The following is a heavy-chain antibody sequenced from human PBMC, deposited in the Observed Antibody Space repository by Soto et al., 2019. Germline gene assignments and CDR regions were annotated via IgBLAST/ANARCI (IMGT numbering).Heavy chain of an antibody. J-gene: IGHJ3*02. CDR1: GFTFSTYA. CDR2: ISGSGVST. V-gene: IGHV3-23*01. Sequence: GALRLSCAASGFTFSTYALSWVRQAPGKGLEWVSAISGSGVSTYSADSVKGRFTISRDNSKNTLYLQMNSLRAEDTAVYYCAKDPQYSSSWSHDAFDIWGQGTMVTVSS. D-gene: IGHD6-13*01. CDR3: AKDPQYSSSWSHDAFDI.